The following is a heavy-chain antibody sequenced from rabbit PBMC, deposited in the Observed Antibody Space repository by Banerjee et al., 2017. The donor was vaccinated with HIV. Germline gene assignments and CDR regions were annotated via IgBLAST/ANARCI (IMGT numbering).Heavy chain of an antibody. CDR1: GFSFSNKYV. D-gene: IGHD8-1*01. J-gene: IGHJ4*01. CDR3: ARRGAGSNGYTGIDL. CDR2: IYTGDDTT. V-gene: IGHV1S45*01. Sequence: QEQLEESGGDLVKPEGSLTLTCTASGFSFSNKYVMCWVRQAPGKGLEWIGCIYTGDDTTYYANWAKGRFTISKTSSTTMTLQMTSLTDADTATYFCARRGAGSNGYTGIDLWGQGTLVTVS.